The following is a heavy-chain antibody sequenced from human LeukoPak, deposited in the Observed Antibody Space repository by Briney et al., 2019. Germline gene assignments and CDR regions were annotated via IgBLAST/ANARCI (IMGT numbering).Heavy chain of an antibody. V-gene: IGHV5-51*01. Sequence: GESLKISCKGSGYSFTSYWIGWVRQMPGKGLEWMGIIYPGDSDTRYSPSFQGQVTISADKSISTAYLQWSSLKASGTAMYYCARRLITMVRGVDAFDIWGQGTMVTVSS. CDR3: ARRLITMVRGVDAFDI. CDR1: GYSFTSYW. CDR2: IYPGDSDT. J-gene: IGHJ3*02. D-gene: IGHD3-10*01.